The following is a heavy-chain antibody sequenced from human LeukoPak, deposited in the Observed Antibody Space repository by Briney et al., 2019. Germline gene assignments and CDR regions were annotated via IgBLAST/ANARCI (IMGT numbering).Heavy chain of an antibody. J-gene: IGHJ5*02. Sequence: GGSLRLSCAASGFIFSNVWMSWVRQAPGKGLEWVANIKQDGSQNYYVDSVKGRFTISRDTARNSLHLQINSLRAVDTAMYYCAIEGSGRSLDPWGQGTLVTVSS. CDR2: IKQDGSQN. CDR3: AIEGSGRSLDP. D-gene: IGHD3-3*01. CDR1: GFIFSNVW. V-gene: IGHV3-7*01.